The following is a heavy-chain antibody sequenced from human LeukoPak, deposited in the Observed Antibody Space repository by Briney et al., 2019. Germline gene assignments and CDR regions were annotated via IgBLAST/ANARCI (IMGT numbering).Heavy chain of an antibody. CDR3: ARGYSGSYYPYWYFDL. Sequence: GASVNVSCKASGYTFTSYGISWVRQAPGQGLEWMGWISAYNGNTNYAQKLQGRVTITRDTSASTAYMELSSLRSEDTAVYYCARGYSGSYYPYWYFDLWGRGTLVTVSS. D-gene: IGHD1-26*01. CDR2: ISAYNGNT. J-gene: IGHJ2*01. CDR1: GYTFTSYG. V-gene: IGHV1-18*01.